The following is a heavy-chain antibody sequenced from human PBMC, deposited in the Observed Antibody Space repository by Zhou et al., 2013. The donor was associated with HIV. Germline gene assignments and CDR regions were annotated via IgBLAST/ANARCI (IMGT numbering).Heavy chain of an antibody. CDR2: INSKSGGT. D-gene: IGHD5-12*01. CDR3: ARSHKWLQLRYQGNFDY. Sequence: QVQLVQSGAEVKKPGASVKVSCKASGYTFTDYYIYWVRQAPGQGLEWMGWINSKSGGTNYAQDFQGRLTMTRDTSITTVYMELKRLTSEDTAMYFCARSHKWLQLRYQGNFDYWAREQWSPSPQ. V-gene: IGHV1-2*02. CDR1: GYTFTDYY. J-gene: IGHJ4*02.